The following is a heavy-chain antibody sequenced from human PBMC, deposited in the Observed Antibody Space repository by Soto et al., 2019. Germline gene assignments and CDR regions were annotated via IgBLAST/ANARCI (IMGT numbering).Heavy chain of an antibody. J-gene: IGHJ6*02. V-gene: IGHV6-1*01. D-gene: IGHD5-18*01. Sequence: SQTLSLTCAISGNSVSSNSAAWNWIRQSPSRGLEWLGRTYYRSKWYNDYAVSVKSRITINPDTSKNQFSLQLNSVTPEDTAVYYCARLLDTAMGYYYYGMDVWGQGTTVTV. CDR3: ARLLDTAMGYYYYGMDV. CDR1: GNSVSSNSAA. CDR2: TYYRSKWYN.